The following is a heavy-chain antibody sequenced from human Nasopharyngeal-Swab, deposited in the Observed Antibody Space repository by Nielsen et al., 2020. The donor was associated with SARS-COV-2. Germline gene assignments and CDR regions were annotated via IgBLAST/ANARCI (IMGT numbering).Heavy chain of an antibody. CDR1: GYTFTSYA. Sequence: ASVKVSCKASGYTFTSYAMNWVRQAPGQGLEWMGWINTNTGNPTYAQGFTGRFVFSLDTSVSTAYLQISSLKAEDTAVYYCARGDSPDNYYDSSGYAFDIWGQGTMVTVPS. CDR2: INTNTGNP. J-gene: IGHJ3*02. CDR3: ARGDSPDNYYDSSGYAFDI. V-gene: IGHV7-4-1*02. D-gene: IGHD3-22*01.